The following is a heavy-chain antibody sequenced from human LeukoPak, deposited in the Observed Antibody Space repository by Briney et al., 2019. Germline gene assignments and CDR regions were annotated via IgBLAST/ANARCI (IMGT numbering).Heavy chain of an antibody. D-gene: IGHD6-13*01. V-gene: IGHV4-39*01. CDR3: ARPSSGTFGY. CDR2: IYYSRST. Sequence: DCIVSIYYSRSTYYNPSLNSRVTISVDTSKNQFSLKLSSVTAADTAVYYCARPSSGTFGYWGQGTLVTVSS. J-gene: IGHJ4*02.